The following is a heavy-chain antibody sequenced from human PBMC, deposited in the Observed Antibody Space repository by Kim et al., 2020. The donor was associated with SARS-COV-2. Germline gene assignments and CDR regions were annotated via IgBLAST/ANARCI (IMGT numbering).Heavy chain of an antibody. J-gene: IGHJ5*02. CDR2: IYYSGST. V-gene: IGHV4-39*07. Sequence: SETLSLTCTVSGGCISSSSYYWGWIRQPPGKGLEWIGSIYYSGSTYYNPSLKSRVTISVDTSKNQFSLKLSSVTAADTAVYYCARGDRRNWFDPWGQGTLVTVSS. CDR3: ARGDRRNWFDP. CDR1: GGCISSSSYY.